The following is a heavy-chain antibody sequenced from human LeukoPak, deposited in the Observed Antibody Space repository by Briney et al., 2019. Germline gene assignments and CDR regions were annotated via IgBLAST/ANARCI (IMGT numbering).Heavy chain of an antibody. CDR3: ARDRHSGYSSTWYDH. Sequence: ASVKVSCKTSGYTFTDYYMHWVRQAPGQGLEWMGWINPKSGGTNFAQTFQGRVTMTRDTSISTAYMELSRLTSDDTAVYFCARDRHSGYSSTWYDHWGQGTLVTVSS. D-gene: IGHD6-13*01. CDR1: GYTFTDYY. V-gene: IGHV1-2*02. J-gene: IGHJ5*02. CDR2: INPKSGGT.